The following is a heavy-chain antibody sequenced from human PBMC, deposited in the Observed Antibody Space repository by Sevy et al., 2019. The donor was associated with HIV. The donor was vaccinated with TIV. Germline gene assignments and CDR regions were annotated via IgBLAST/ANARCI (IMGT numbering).Heavy chain of an antibody. CDR2: IYGGGNT. J-gene: IGHJ6*02. CDR3: ARVRAARLGGHYGMDV. V-gene: IGHV3-53*01. D-gene: IGHD6-6*01. Sequence: GGSLRLSCAASGFTVSSNSMSWVRRAPGKGLDWVSVIYGGGNTYYAESVRGRFTISRDNSKNTLHLQMNSLRDEDTAVYYCARVRAARLGGHYGMDVWGQGTTVTVSS. CDR1: GFTVSSNS.